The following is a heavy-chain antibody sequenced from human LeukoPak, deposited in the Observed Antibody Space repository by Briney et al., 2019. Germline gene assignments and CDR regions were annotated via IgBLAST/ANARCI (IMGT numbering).Heavy chain of an antibody. CDR3: ARVGWLLWFGEHLGGPFDY. Sequence: GGSLRLSCAASGFTVSSNYMSWVRQAPGKGLEWVSVIYSGGSTYYADSVKGRFTISRDNSKNTLYLQMNSLRAEDTAVYYCARVGWLLWFGEHLGGPFDYWGQGTLVTVSS. CDR2: IYSGGST. CDR1: GFTVSSNY. D-gene: IGHD3-10*01. V-gene: IGHV3-66*01. J-gene: IGHJ4*02.